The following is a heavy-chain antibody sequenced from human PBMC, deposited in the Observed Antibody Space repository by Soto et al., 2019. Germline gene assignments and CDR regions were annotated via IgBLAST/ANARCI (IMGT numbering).Heavy chain of an antibody. Sequence: SETLSLTCTVSGGSISSSSYYWGWIRQPPGKGLEWIRSIYYSGSTYYNPSLKSRVTISVDTSKNQFSLKLSSVTAADTAVYYCARHEGGNWNDFGYFDYWGQGTLVTVSS. V-gene: IGHV4-39*01. CDR1: GGSISSSSYY. J-gene: IGHJ4*02. CDR2: IYYSGST. CDR3: ARHEGGNWNDFGYFDY. D-gene: IGHD1-1*01.